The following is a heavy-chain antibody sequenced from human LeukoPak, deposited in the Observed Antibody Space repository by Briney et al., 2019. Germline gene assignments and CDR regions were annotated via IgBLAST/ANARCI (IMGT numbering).Heavy chain of an antibody. V-gene: IGHV4-38-2*02. D-gene: IGHD3-3*01. CDR3: AGYYDFWSGYPYFDY. J-gene: IGHJ4*02. Sequence: SETLSLTCTVSGYSVSSGYYWGWIRQPPGKGLAWIGSMYHSESPYYNPSLKSRVTISVDTSKNQLSLNLSSVTAADTAVYYCAGYYDFWSGYPYFDYWGQGTLVTVSS. CDR2: MYHSESP. CDR1: GYSVSSGYY.